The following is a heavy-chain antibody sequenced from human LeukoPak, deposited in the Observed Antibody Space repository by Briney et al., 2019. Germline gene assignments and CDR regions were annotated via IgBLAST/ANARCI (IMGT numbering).Heavy chain of an antibody. CDR2: ISAYNGNT. V-gene: IGHV1-18*01. CDR3: ARDSPRIAARPGNWFDP. CDR1: GYTFTSYG. D-gene: IGHD6-6*01. J-gene: IGHJ5*02. Sequence: ASVKVSCKASGYTFTSYGISWVRQAPGQGLEWMGWISAYNGNTNCAQKLQGRVTMTTDTSTSTAYMELRSLRSDDTAVYYGARDSPRIAARPGNWFDPWGQGTLVTVSS.